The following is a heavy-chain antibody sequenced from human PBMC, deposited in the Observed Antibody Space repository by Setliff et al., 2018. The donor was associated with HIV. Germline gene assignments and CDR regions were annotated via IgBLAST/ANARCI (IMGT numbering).Heavy chain of an antibody. V-gene: IGHV4-39*01. Sequence: PSETLSLTCIVSGVSTISSSSSYYWGWIRQPPGKGLEWIGYISHSGITYYNPSLKSRVTTSVDTSKNQFSLKLSTVTAADTAVYYCARHPAGSEWLLRTYYYYYMDVWGKGTTVTVSS. D-gene: IGHD3-3*01. CDR1: GVSTISSSSSYY. CDR2: ISHSGIT. CDR3: ARHPAGSEWLLRTYYYYYMDV. J-gene: IGHJ6*03.